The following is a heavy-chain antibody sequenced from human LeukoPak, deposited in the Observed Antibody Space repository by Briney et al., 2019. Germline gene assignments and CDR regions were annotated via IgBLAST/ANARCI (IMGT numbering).Heavy chain of an antibody. Sequence: SETLSLTCAVSGYSISSGYYWGWIRQPPGKGLEWIGSIYHSGSTYYNPSLKSRVTISVDTSKNQFSLKLGSVTAADTAVYYCARQLSPYYDFWSGYYAPYYYYYMDVWGKGTTVTVSS. CDR2: IYHSGST. V-gene: IGHV4-38-2*01. D-gene: IGHD3-3*01. CDR3: ARQLSPYYDFWSGYYAPYYYYYMDV. J-gene: IGHJ6*03. CDR1: GYSISSGYY.